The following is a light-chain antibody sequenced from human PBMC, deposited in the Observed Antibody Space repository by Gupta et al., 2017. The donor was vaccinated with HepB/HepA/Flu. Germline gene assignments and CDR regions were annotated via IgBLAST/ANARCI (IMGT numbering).Light chain of an antibody. CDR2: RNN. CDR3: SSLDSCLRAYV. CDR1: TSNVGKQG. V-gene: IGLV10-54*02. J-gene: IGLJ1*01. Sequence: AGLTQPPSVSRDLRQTATLTCTGNTSNVGKQGATWLQQNQGHPPRLLSYRNNNRPSGIPERFSASRSGNTASLTISGLQPEHEGDYYCSSLDSCLRAYVFGTGTKVTVL.